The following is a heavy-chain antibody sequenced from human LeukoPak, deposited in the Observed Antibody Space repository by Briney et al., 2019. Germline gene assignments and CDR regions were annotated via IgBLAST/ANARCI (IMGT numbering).Heavy chain of an antibody. CDR3: ARYYYESSFQY. J-gene: IGHJ4*02. V-gene: IGHV4-34*01. CDR2: INHSGST. CDR1: GGSFSGYY. D-gene: IGHD3-22*01. Sequence: PSETLSLTCAVYGGSFSGYYWSWIRQPPGKGLEWIGEINHSGSTNYNPSLKSRVIISVDTSKNQFSLKLSSVTAADTAVYYCARYYYESSFQYWGQGTLVTASS.